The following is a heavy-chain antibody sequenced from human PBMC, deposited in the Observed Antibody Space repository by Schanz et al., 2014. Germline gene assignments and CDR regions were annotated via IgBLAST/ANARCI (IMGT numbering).Heavy chain of an antibody. V-gene: IGHV3-7*01. D-gene: IGHD2-8*02. CDR2: IKEDGSKK. CDR3: ARDSRYCTGVDCKGDAFDL. J-gene: IGHJ3*01. Sequence: VQLVESGGGVVQPGGSVRVSCAASGFTFSTYSMNWVRQAPGKGLEWVANIKEDGSKKYYVDSVRGRFTISRDNAKNSLYLQLNSLTAEDTAVYHCARDSRYCTGVDCKGDAFDLWGQGTLVTVSS. CDR1: GFTFSTYS.